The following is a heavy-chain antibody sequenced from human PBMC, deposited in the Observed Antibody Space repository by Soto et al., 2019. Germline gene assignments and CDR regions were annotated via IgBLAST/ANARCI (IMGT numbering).Heavy chain of an antibody. CDR3: ARGPLYGDYYY. D-gene: IGHD4-17*01. CDR1: GYTFTSYG. J-gene: IGHJ4*02. CDR2: ISTYNGYT. Sequence: QVQLVQSGAEVKRPGASVKVSCKASGYTFTSYGISWVRQAPGQGLEWMGWISTYNGYTSYAQNLQGRVTMTTDTSTSTAYMELRSLRSDDTAVYFCARGPLYGDYYYWGQGTLVTVSS. V-gene: IGHV1-18*01.